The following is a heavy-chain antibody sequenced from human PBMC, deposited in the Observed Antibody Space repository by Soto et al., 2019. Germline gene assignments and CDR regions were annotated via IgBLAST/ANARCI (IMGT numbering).Heavy chain of an antibody. CDR1: GGSISSYY. J-gene: IGHJ4*02. Sequence: SETLSLTCTVSGGSISSYYWSWIRQPPGKGLEWIGYIYYSGSANYNPSLKSRVTISVDTSKNQFSLKLSSVTAADTAVYYCARHGGGMVYARPLDYWGQGTLVTVS. CDR3: ARHGGGMVYARPLDY. V-gene: IGHV4-59*08. CDR2: IYYSGSA. D-gene: IGHD2-8*01.